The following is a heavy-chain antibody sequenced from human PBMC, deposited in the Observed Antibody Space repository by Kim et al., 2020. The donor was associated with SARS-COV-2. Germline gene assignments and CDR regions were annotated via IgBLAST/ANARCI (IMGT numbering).Heavy chain of an antibody. J-gene: IGHJ4*02. Sequence: SETLSLTCTVSGGSINRSSYYWGWIRQPPGKGLEWIGSVYYSGSTYYNPSLKSRVTISVDTSKNQFSLKLSSVTAADTAVYYCARPLSSGWHPFDYLGQGTLVTVSS. D-gene: IGHD6-19*01. CDR1: GGSINRSSYY. CDR2: VYYSGST. CDR3: ARPLSSGWHPFDY. V-gene: IGHV4-39*01.